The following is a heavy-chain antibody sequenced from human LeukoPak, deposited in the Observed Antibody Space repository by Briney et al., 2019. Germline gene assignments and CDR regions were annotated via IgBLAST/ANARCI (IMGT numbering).Heavy chain of an antibody. CDR2: IIPILGIA. CDR1: GYTFTSYY. V-gene: IGHV1-69*02. CDR3: ARRIRGVKDDAFDI. Sequence: ASVKVSCKASGYTFTSYYMHWVRQAPGQGLEWMGRIIPILGIANYAQKFQGRVTITADKSTSTAYMELSSLRSEDTAVYYCARRIRGVKDDAFDIWGQGTMVTVSS. D-gene: IGHD3-10*01. J-gene: IGHJ3*02.